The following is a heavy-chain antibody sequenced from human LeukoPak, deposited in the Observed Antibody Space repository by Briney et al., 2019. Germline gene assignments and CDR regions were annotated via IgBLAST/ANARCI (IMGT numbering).Heavy chain of an antibody. CDR3: ARPDSGYDMGYFDY. CDR1: GYTFTGYY. Sequence: ASVKVSCKASGYTFTGYYMHWVRQAPGQGLEWMGWINPSSGGTNYAQKFQGRVTMTRDTSISTAYMELRRLRSDDTAVYYCARPDSGYDMGYFDYWGQGTLVTVSS. V-gene: IGHV1-2*02. D-gene: IGHD5-12*01. J-gene: IGHJ4*02. CDR2: INPSSGGT.